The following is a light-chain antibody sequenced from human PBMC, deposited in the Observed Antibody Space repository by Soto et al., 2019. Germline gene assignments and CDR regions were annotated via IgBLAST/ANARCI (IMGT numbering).Light chain of an antibody. CDR3: QEYNYSVK. CDR1: QSVSSK. CDR2: GAS. Sequence: EIVMTQSPATLSVSPGERATLSCRASQSVSSKLAWYQQKPGHAPRLLLYGASPMPTGIPARFSSSGSEPEFTLTINSLQSEEYAVYYGQEYNYSVKLGPETNVEIK. J-gene: IGKJ1*01. V-gene: IGKV3D-15*01.